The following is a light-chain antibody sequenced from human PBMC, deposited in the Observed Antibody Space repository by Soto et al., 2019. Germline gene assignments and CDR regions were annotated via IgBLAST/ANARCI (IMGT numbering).Light chain of an antibody. V-gene: IGKV4-1*01. CDR2: WGS. J-gene: IGKJ5*01. CDR1: QSVLYSSNNKNY. CDR3: QQYYSVPPIT. Sequence: DIVMTQSPDSLAVSLGERATINCKSSQSVLYSSNNKNYLAWYQQKPGQPPKLLIYWGSTRESGVPDRFSGSGCVTDFNLTISGLQAEDVVVDYCQQYYSVPPITFGQGTRLEIK.